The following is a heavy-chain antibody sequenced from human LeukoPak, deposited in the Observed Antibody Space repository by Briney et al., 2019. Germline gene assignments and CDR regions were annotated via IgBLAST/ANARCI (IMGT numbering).Heavy chain of an antibody. CDR1: GPSFTTYA. Sequence: PGASQRLSCPASGPSFTTYAMSSARHPPGNGRELVTFISVRGGSTYYADSVKARFTTSRANSKNTLYLQMTSVTAEDTPVYYCAKGSRDSGSCYQYFDYWGQGTLVTVSS. D-gene: IGHD1-26*01. J-gene: IGHJ4*02. CDR2: ISVRGGST. CDR3: AKGSRDSGSCYQYFDY. V-gene: IGHV3-23*01.